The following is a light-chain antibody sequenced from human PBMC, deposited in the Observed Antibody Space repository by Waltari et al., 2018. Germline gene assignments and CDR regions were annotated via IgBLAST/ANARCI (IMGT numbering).Light chain of an antibody. Sequence: CWASQGISNSLAWNQQKPGTAPKLPLYAASRLESGVPSRFSGSGSGTDYTLTISSLQPEDFATYYCQQSYSNPPWTFGQGTKVEIK. CDR1: QGISNS. J-gene: IGKJ1*01. CDR2: AAS. V-gene: IGKV1-NL1*01. CDR3: QQSYSNPPWT.